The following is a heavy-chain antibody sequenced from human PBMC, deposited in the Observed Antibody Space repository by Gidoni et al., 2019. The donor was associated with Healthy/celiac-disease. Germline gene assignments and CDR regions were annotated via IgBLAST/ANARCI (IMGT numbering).Heavy chain of an antibody. J-gene: IGHJ6*02. CDR2: ISAYNGNT. CDR3: ASSVAAATYYYYGMDV. V-gene: IGHV1-18*01. D-gene: IGHD6-13*01. CDR1: GYTFTSYV. Sequence: VQLVQSGPEGTKPGASVKVSCKASGYTFTSYVISWVRPAPGQGLEWMGWISAYNGNTNYAQKLQGRVTMTTDTSTSTAYMELRSLRSDYTAVYYCASSVAAATYYYYGMDVWGQGTTVTVSS.